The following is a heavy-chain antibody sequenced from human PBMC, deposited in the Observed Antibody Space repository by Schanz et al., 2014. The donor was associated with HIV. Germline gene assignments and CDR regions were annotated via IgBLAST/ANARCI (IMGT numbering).Heavy chain of an antibody. D-gene: IGHD2-15*01. CDR2: IYYSGST. J-gene: IGHJ6*02. CDR3: ARAFCSGGSCFAGYGLDV. Sequence: QVQLQESGPGLVKPSQTLSLTCTVSGGSITRGGYYWSWIRLHPGKGLEWVGYIYYSGSTYYNPSLESRVTISVDTSKNQFSLNLTSVTAADTAVYYCARAFCSGGSCFAGYGLDVWGQGTTVTVSS. V-gene: IGHV4-31*03. CDR1: GGSITRGGYY.